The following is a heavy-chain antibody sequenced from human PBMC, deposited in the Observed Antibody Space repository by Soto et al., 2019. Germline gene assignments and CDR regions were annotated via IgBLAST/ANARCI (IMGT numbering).Heavy chain of an antibody. D-gene: IGHD3-10*01. CDR1: GDTFKNSV. CDR2: TIPLFGTT. V-gene: IGHV1-69*01. Sequence: QVQLVQSGVEVKKPGSSVRVSCKASGDTFKNSVISWVRQAPGQGLEWMGGTIPLFGTTDYAQKFQGRLTIPTAESTTTAYMEVSRLTSEDTAVYYCVAELDFGKLSVVWGQGTTVIVSS. J-gene: IGHJ6*02. CDR3: VAELDFGKLSVV.